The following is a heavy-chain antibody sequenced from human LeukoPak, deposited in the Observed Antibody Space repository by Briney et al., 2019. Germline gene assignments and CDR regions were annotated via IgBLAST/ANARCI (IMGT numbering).Heavy chain of an antibody. CDR2: ISYDGSNK. CDR3: ARDIAARIRYIDY. V-gene: IGHV3-30*04. J-gene: IGHJ4*02. Sequence: GGSLRLSCAASGFTFSSYAMHWVRQAPGKGLEWVAVISYDGSNKYYADSVKGRFTISRDNSKNTLYLQMNSLRAEDTAVYYCARDIAARIRYIDYWGQGTLVTVSS. D-gene: IGHD6-6*01. CDR1: GFTFSSYA.